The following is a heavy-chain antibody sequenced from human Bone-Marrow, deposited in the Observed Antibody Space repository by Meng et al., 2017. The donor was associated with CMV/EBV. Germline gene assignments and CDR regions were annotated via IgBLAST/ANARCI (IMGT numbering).Heavy chain of an antibody. V-gene: IGHV3-64*02. Sequence: GESLKISCAASGFTFSNYAMRWVRQAPGKGLEYVSAISTNGGKTYYADSVKGRFTISRDNSKNTLYLQMGSLRAEDMAVYCCARVVIPSTTTVSGGMDVWGQGTTVTVSS. CDR3: ARVVIPSTTTVSGGMDV. J-gene: IGHJ6*02. D-gene: IGHD2-2*01. CDR2: ISTNGGKT. CDR1: GFTFSNYA.